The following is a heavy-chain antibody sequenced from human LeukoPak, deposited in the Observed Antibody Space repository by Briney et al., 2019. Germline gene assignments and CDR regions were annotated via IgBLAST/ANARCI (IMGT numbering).Heavy chain of an antibody. V-gene: IGHV1-69*01. J-gene: IGHJ4*02. CDR3: ARAGGYCSGGSCYNY. CDR1: GGTFSSYA. D-gene: IGHD2-15*01. Sequence: SSVKVSCKAPGGTFSSYAISWVRQAPGQGLEWMGGIIPIFGTANYAQKFQGRVTITADESTSTAYMELSSLRSEDTAVYYCARAGGYCSGGSCYNYWGQGTLVTVSS. CDR2: IIPIFGTA.